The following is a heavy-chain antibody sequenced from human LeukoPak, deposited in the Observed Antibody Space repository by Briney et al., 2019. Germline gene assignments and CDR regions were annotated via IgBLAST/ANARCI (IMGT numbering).Heavy chain of an antibody. V-gene: IGHV1-69*13. J-gene: IGHJ6*03. CDR2: IIPIFGTA. CDR1: GGTFSSYA. Sequence: GASVKVSCKASGGTFSSYAISWVRQAPGQGLEWMGGIIPIFGTANYAQKFQGRVTITADESTSTAYMELSSLRSEDTAVYYCARQTPFWSSWYGLTYYYYYMDVWGKGATVTVSS. D-gene: IGHD6-13*01. CDR3: ARQTPFWSSWYGLTYYYYYMDV.